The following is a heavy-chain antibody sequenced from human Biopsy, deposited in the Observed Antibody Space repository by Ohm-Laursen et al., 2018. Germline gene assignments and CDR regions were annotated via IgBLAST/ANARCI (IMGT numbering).Heavy chain of an antibody. J-gene: IGHJ4*02. CDR1: GFIFKSYG. D-gene: IGHD1-26*01. CDR3: ARDRREHYQFDS. Sequence: SLRLSCSASGFIFKSYGMHWVRQAPGKGLEWVALIWYDGSDQYYADSVKGRFTISRDNSKNTAYLQMNSLRAEDTAVYYRARDRREHYQFDSWGQGTRVTVSS. CDR2: IWYDGSDQ. V-gene: IGHV3-33*01.